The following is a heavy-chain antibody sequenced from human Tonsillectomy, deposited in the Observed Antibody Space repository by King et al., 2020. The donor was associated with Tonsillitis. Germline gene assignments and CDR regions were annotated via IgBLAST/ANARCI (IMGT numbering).Heavy chain of an antibody. CDR3: ARRHSGLLVAAPIRDAFDI. J-gene: IGHJ3*02. CDR1: GFSLITSGVG. CDR2: IYWDSDT. V-gene: IGHV2-5*02. Sequence: HITLKESGPTLVKPTQTLTLTCTFSGFSLITSGVGVGWIRQPPGKALEWLALIYWDSDTRYSPSLKSRLTITKDTSRNKVVLTMTNVDPVDTATYFCARRHSGLLVAAPIRDAFDIWGQGTMVTVSS. D-gene: IGHD5-12*01.